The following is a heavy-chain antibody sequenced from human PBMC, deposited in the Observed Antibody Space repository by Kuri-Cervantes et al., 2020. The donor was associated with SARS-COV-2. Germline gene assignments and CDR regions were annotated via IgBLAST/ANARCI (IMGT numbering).Heavy chain of an antibody. V-gene: IGHV3-74*01. D-gene: IGHD1-1*01. CDR2: INPDGSYT. J-gene: IGHJ4*02. Sequence: GESLKISCAASGFTFNTYSMNWVRQAPGKGLEWVSRINPDGSYTNNADSVKGRFTLSRDNAKNMLFLQMSSLRAEDTAVYYCVRDGDHWNFDYWGQGTLVTFSS. CDR3: VRDGDHWNFDY. CDR1: GFTFNTYS.